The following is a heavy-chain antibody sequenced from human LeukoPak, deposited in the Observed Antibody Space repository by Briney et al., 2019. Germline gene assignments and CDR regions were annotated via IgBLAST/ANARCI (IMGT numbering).Heavy chain of an antibody. D-gene: IGHD4/OR15-4a*01. CDR3: ALLVLPPDRTSYVFDI. CDR2: FDPEHQEI. J-gene: IGHJ3*02. V-gene: IGHV1-24*01. CDR1: GQTLSELS. Sequence: ASVKVSCKVSGQTLSELSIHWVRQTPGKGFLWMGGFDPEHQEILYAQNFQGRVIMTEDTSTDTAYLHVSSLKSEDTALYFCALLVLPPDRTSYVFDIWGQGTMVRVSA.